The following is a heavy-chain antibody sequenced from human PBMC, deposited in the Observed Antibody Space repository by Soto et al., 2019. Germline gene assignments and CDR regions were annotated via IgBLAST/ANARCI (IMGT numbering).Heavy chain of an antibody. J-gene: IGHJ4*02. CDR3: ARDFASSSTSDY. Sequence: AGGSLRLSCAASGFTFSSYSMNWVRQAPGKGLEWVSSISSSSSYIYYADSVKGRFTISRDNAKNSLYLQMNSLRAEDTAVYYCARDFASSSTSDYWGQGTLVTVSS. CDR1: GFTFSSYS. CDR2: ISSSSSYI. D-gene: IGHD6-6*01. V-gene: IGHV3-21*01.